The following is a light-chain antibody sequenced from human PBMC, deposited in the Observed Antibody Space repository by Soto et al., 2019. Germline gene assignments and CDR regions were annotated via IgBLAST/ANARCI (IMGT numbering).Light chain of an antibody. V-gene: IGKV3-15*01. Sequence: EIVLAQSPATLSVTPGERITLSCRATQTIGQKLAWYLQRPGQAPSLLMYGASTRATDIPARFSGSVSVTEFTLTITGLQSEDFAVYYCQQYNGWPWTFGQGTKVDIK. CDR2: GAS. J-gene: IGKJ1*01. CDR3: QQYNGWPWT. CDR1: QTIGQK.